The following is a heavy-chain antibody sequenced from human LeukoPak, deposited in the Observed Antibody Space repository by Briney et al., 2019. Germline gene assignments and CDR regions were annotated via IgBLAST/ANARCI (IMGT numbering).Heavy chain of an antibody. V-gene: IGHV4-4*02. CDR2: IYHSGST. CDR1: GGSISSSNW. Sequence: SETLSLTCAVSGGSISSSNWWSWVRQPPGKGLEWIAEIYHSGSTNYNPSLKSRVTISVDKSKNQFSLKLSSVTAADTAVYYCARVGVGLGAFDIWGQGTMVTVSS. D-gene: IGHD3/OR15-3a*01. J-gene: IGHJ3*02. CDR3: ARVGVGLGAFDI.